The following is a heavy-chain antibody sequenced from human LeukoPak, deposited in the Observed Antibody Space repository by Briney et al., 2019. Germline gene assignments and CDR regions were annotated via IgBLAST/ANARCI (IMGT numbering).Heavy chain of an antibody. Sequence: ASVKVSCKASGYTFTSYDINWVRQATGQGLEWMGWMNPNSGNTGYAQKFQGRVTMTRNTSISTAYMELCSLRSEDTAVYYCARISGYSSGWYVVGRRRDYFDYWGQGTLVTVSS. CDR3: ARISGYSSGWYVVGRRRDYFDY. CDR1: GYTFTSYD. CDR2: MNPNSGNT. V-gene: IGHV1-8*01. D-gene: IGHD6-19*01. J-gene: IGHJ4*02.